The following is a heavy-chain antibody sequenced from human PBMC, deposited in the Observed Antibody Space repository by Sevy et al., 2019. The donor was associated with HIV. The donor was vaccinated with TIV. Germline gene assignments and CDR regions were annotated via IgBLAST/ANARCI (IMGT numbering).Heavy chain of an antibody. V-gene: IGHV4-4*02. D-gene: IGHD6-13*01. CDR1: GGSISSSNW. J-gene: IGHJ2*01. CDR2: IYRSGST. CDR3: ARGGPYSSSLYFDL. Sequence: SETLSLTCAVSGGSISSSNWWSWVRQPPRKGLEWIGEIYRSGSTNYNPSLKSRVTISVDKSKNQFSLKLSSVTAADTAVYYCARGGPYSSSLYFDLWGRGTLVTVSS.